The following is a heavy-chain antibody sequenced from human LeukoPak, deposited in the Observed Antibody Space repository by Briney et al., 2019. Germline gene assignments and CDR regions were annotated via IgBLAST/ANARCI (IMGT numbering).Heavy chain of an antibody. Sequence: GASVKVSCKASGYTFTSDGISWVRQAPGQGLEWMGWISAYNGNTNYAQKLQGRVTMTTDTSTSTAYMELRSLRSDDTAVYYCSRGEYCSSTSCYPTTFDYWGQGTLVTVSS. D-gene: IGHD2-2*01. CDR2: ISAYNGNT. CDR1: GYTFTSDG. V-gene: IGHV1-18*01. J-gene: IGHJ4*02. CDR3: SRGEYCSSTSCYPTTFDY.